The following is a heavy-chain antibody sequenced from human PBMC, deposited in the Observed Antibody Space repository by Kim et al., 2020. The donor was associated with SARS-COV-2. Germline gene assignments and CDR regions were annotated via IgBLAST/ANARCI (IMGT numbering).Heavy chain of an antibody. Sequence: GGSLRLSCAASGFTFSSYSMNWVRQAPGKGLEWISSISSSSSYIYYADSVKGRFTISRDNARASLYLQMNSLRAEDTDVYYCARVLTSGCSYFDYWGQGT. D-gene: IGHD6-19*01. CDR1: GFTFSSYS. J-gene: IGHJ4*02. CDR2: ISSSSSYI. V-gene: IGHV3-21*04. CDR3: ARVLTSGCSYFDY.